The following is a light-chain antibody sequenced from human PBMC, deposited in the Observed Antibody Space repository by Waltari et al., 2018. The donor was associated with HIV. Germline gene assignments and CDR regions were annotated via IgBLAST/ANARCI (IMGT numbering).Light chain of an antibody. Sequence: QSALTQPPSASGSPGQSVTISCSGPISDVVGYNFVPWYQQSPGKAPKLMIYESTKRPSGVPDRFSGSKSDNTASLTVSGLQAEDEADYYCSAYAGSNNWVFGGGTKLTVL. CDR1: ISDVVGYNF. V-gene: IGLV2-8*01. CDR3: SAYAGSNNWV. J-gene: IGLJ3*02. CDR2: EST.